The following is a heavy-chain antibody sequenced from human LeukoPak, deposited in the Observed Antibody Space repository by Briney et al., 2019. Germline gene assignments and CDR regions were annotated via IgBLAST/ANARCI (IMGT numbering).Heavy chain of an antibody. CDR2: IYHSGST. J-gene: IGHJ5*02. Sequence: SGTLSLTCAVSGGSISSSNWWSWIRQPPGQGLEWIGEIYHSGSTNYNPSLKSRVTISVDKSKTQFSLKLSSVTAADTAVYYCARLLGSHINYFDPWGQGTLVTVSS. V-gene: IGHV4-4*02. D-gene: IGHD2-21*01. CDR1: GGSISSSNW. CDR3: ARLLGSHINYFDP.